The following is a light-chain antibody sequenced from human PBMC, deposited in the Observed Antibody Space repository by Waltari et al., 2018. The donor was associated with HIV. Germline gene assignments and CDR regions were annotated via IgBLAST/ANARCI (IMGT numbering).Light chain of an antibody. CDR3: QHYDNFLHT. CDR2: DAT. CDR1: QDINNY. V-gene: IGKV1-33*01. Sequence: DIPMTQSPSSLSGSVGERVTITCQASQDINNYLNWYQQKAGRAPKLLIYDATNLEIGVPSRFSGSGSGTDFTLTISNLQPEDIATYYCQHYDNFLHTFGQGTKLEIK. J-gene: IGKJ2*01.